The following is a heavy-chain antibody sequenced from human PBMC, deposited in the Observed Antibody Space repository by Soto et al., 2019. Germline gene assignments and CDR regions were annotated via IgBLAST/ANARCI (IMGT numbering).Heavy chain of an antibody. J-gene: IGHJ4*02. CDR2: ISYDGSNK. D-gene: IGHD6-19*01. CDR3: ARDSSSGFDY. V-gene: IGHV3-30*04. CDR1: GFTFSSYA. Sequence: GGSLRLSCAASGFTFSSYAMHWVRQAPGKGLEWVAVISYDGSNKYYADSVKGRFTISRDNSKNTLYLQMNSLRAEDTAVYYCARDSSSGFDYWGQGTLVTVSS.